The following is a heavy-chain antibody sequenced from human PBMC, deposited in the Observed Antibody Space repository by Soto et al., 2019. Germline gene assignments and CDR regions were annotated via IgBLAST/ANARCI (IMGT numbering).Heavy chain of an antibody. CDR2: IYYTGKT. CDR1: GDYIHVGGYY. D-gene: IGHD2-2*01. V-gene: IGHV4-30-4*01. Sequence: SETLSLTCSVSGDYIHVGGYYWTWIRQRPGKGLEWMGHIYYTGKTYYNPSLESRLTMSVDRSKNQFSLRLTSVTAADTAVYFCGRDLTSNANCIDPWGQGTLVTVSS. J-gene: IGHJ5*02. CDR3: GRDLTSNANCIDP.